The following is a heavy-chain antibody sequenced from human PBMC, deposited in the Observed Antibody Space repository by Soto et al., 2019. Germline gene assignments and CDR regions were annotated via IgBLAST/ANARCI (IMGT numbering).Heavy chain of an antibody. V-gene: IGHV3-23*01. Sequence: EVQLLESGGGLVQPGGSLRLSCATSGFTFSAYGASWVRQAPGKGLEWVSAIGSSGTTYYADSAKGRFTISRDNSRNTLYMQMNSLRVEDTVVYYCAKTGPSYFDYWGQGTLVTVSS. CDR1: GFTFSAYG. CDR2: IGSSGTT. CDR3: AKTGPSYFDY. J-gene: IGHJ4*02.